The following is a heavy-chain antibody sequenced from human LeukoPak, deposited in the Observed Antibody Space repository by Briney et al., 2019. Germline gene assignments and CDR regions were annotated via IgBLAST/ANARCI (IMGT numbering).Heavy chain of an antibody. CDR3: TTELDGIAAAWEFVEYYYYMDV. CDR2: ISYEGSNK. D-gene: IGHD6-13*01. J-gene: IGHJ6*03. V-gene: IGHV3-30*04. Sequence: GGSLRLSCAVSGFTFSSYAMHWVRQAPDKGLEWVADISYEGSNKYYADSVRGRSTIPREHSKNTLYLQMNNLKTEDTAVYYCTTELDGIAAAWEFVEYYYYMDVWVKGSTVTVSS. CDR1: GFTFSSYA.